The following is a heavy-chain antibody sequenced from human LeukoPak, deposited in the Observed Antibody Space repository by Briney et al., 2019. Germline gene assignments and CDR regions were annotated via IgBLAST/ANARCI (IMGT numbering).Heavy chain of an antibody. V-gene: IGHV4-30-4*08. Sequence: SETLSLTCTVSGGSISSGDYYWSWIRQPPGKGLEWIGYIYYSGSTYYNPSLKSRVTISVDTSKDQFSLKLSSVTAADTAVYYCARVNLHDYGAHFDYWGQGTLVTVSS. CDR1: GGSISSGDYY. J-gene: IGHJ4*02. D-gene: IGHD4-17*01. CDR3: ARVNLHDYGAHFDY. CDR2: IYYSGST.